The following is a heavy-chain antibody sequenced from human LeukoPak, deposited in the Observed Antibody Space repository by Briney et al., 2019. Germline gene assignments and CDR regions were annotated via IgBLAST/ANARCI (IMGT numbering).Heavy chain of an antibody. Sequence: GGSLRLSCAASGFTFSSYSMNWVRQAPGKGLEWVAVISYDGSNKYYADSVKGRFTISRDNSKNTLYLQMNSLRAEDTAVYYCAKEKITMIVSISVLDYWGQGTLVTVSS. D-gene: IGHD3-22*01. V-gene: IGHV3-30*18. CDR2: ISYDGSNK. CDR3: AKEKITMIVSISVLDY. CDR1: GFTFSSYS. J-gene: IGHJ4*02.